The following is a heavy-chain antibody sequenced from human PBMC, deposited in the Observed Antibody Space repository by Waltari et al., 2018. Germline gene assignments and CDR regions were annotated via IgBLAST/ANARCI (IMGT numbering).Heavy chain of an antibody. CDR3: ASVSPYSYGDYDI. D-gene: IGHD4-17*01. J-gene: IGHJ3*02. CDR1: GFTVSSHY. V-gene: IGHV3-53*01. CDR2: IYSGGST. Sequence: EVQLVESGGGLIQPGGSLRLSCAASGFTVSSHYMSWVRQAPGKGLEWVSVIYSGGSTYYADSVKGRFTISRDNSKNTLYLQMNSLRAEDTAVYYCASVSPYSYGDYDIWGQGTMVTVSS.